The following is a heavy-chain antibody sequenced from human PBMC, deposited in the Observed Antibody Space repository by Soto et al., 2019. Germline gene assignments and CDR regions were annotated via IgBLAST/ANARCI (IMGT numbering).Heavy chain of an antibody. V-gene: IGHV3-23*01. Sequence: LRLSCAASGFTFSSYAMSWVRQAPGKGLEWVSAISGSGGSTYYADSMKGRFTISRDNSKNTLYLQMNSLRAEDTAVYYCAFGSPYYDSRGFDYWGQGTLVTVSS. CDR1: GFTFSSYA. J-gene: IGHJ4*02. CDR3: AFGSPYYDSRGFDY. D-gene: IGHD3-22*01. CDR2: ISGSGGST.